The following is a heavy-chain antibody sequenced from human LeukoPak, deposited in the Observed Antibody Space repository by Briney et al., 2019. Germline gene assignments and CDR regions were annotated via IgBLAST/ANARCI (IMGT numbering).Heavy chain of an antibody. CDR3: ASIFWSGYYQFDY. V-gene: IGHV4-4*07. CDR2: FYTSGST. D-gene: IGHD3-3*01. CDR1: GGSISSYY. J-gene: IGHJ4*02. Sequence: PSETLSLTCIVSGGSISSYYWSWIRQPTGKGLEWIGRFYTSGSTNYNPSPKSRVTISVDTSKNQFSLKLSSVTAADTAVYYCASIFWSGYYQFDYWGQGTLVTVSS.